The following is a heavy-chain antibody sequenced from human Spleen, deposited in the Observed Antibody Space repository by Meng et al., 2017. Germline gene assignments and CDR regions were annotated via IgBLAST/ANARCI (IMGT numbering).Heavy chain of an antibody. V-gene: IGHV4-39*01. CDR2: IGHSGFT. CDR1: GGSISTSGYY. CDR3: VRSSAWVRTGFDP. J-gene: IGHJ5*02. Sequence: QPQLQESGPGLVKPSEALSLTGSVSGGSISTSGYYWGWIRQSPGKGLEWIGSIGHSGFTYYTPSLKSRVAVSLDTSKSQFSLMLTSVTAADTAVYYCVRSSAWVRTGFDPWGQGTLVTVSS. D-gene: IGHD6-19*01.